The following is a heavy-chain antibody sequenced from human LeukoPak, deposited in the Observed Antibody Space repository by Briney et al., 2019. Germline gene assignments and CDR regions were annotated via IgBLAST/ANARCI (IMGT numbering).Heavy chain of an antibody. CDR3: ARDITVIQGPFDY. J-gene: IGHJ4*02. V-gene: IGHV4-38-2*02. CDR1: GGSIRSSY. D-gene: IGHD4-17*01. CDR2: IYHSGSA. Sequence: SETLSLTCTVSGGSIRSSYWSWIRQPPGKGLEWIGSIYHSGSAYYNPSLKSRVTISVDTSKNQFSLKLSSVTAADTAVYYCARDITVIQGPFDYWGQGTLVTVSS.